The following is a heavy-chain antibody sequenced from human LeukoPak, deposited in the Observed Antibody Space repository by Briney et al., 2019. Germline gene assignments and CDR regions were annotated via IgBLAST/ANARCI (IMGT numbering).Heavy chain of an antibody. Sequence: GGSLRLSCASSGYSISSYSMNWVREAPGKGLEWVSCISSSSSDIYYADSVKGRFTISRDNTESSLYLQMSSLRVEDTAVYYCASLHGDYVYWGQGTLVTVSS. V-gene: IGHV3-21*01. D-gene: IGHD4-17*01. CDR3: ASLHGDYVY. CDR2: ISSSSSDI. J-gene: IGHJ4*02. CDR1: GYSISSYS.